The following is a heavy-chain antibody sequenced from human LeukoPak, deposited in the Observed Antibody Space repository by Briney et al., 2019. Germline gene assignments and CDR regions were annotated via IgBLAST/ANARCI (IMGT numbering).Heavy chain of an antibody. CDR1: DLSFKNVW. Sequence: GGSLRLSCSASDLSFKNVWMSWVRQAPGKGLEWVGRISSKSDGGTTDYAAPVKGRFTISRDNSKNTLYLQMSGLRAEDTAVYYCARDLDITEKTSEFDYWGQGTLVTVSS. V-gene: IGHV3-15*01. D-gene: IGHD1/OR15-1a*01. CDR2: ISSKSDGGTT. CDR3: ARDLDITEKTSEFDY. J-gene: IGHJ4*02.